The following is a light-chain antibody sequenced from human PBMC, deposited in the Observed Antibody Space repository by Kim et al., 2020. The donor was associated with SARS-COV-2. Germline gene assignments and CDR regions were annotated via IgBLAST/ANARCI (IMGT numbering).Light chain of an antibody. Sequence: EIVLTQSPGTLSSSPGERATLSSRASQRVATSLDRNRQKPGQPPRLVIYDASHRASDSPARFSGCGSATDFTVTIGSLEPEHFALYSCPLWTNGPPHAFGQGTKLEIK. CDR1: QRVATS. V-gene: IGKV3-11*01. CDR3: PLWTNGPPHA. J-gene: IGKJ2*01. CDR2: DAS.